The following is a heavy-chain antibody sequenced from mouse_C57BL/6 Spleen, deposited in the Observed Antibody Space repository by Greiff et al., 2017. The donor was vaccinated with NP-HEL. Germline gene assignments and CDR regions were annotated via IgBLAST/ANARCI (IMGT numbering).Heavy chain of an antibody. CDR2: IRSKSNNYAT. CDR3: VGLRRDGAMDY. J-gene: IGHJ4*01. CDR1: GFSFNTYA. Sequence: EVKLVESGGGLVQPKGSLKLSCAASGFSFNTYAMNWVRQAPGKGLEWVARIRSKSNNYATYYADSVKDRFTISRDDSESMLYLQMNNLKTEDTAMYYCVGLRRDGAMDYWGQGTSVTVSS. V-gene: IGHV10-1*01. D-gene: IGHD2-12*01.